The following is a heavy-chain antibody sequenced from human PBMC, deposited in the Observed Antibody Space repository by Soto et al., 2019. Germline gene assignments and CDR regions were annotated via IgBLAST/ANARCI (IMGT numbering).Heavy chain of an antibody. D-gene: IGHD1-1*01. CDR1: GGFVTSGSYY. V-gene: IGHV4-34*01. J-gene: IGHJ3*02. CDR2: MSHSGGT. Sequence: QVQLQQWGAGLLKPSETLSLTCAVYGGFVTSGSYYWSWIRQPPGKGLEWLGEMSHSGGTHLNPCLKSRVTGSVGSSKNPFTPRMGSVTAADTALSSWARVERGTATTVVDAFDIWGPGTMVTVSS. CDR3: ARVERGTATTVVDAFDI.